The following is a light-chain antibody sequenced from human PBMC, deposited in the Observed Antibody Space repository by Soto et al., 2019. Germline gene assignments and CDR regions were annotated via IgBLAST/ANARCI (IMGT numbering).Light chain of an antibody. V-gene: IGLV2-14*03. CDR1: SSDVGGYNY. CDR2: DVS. CDR3: SSYTSSSTLYV. Sequence: QSVLTQPASVSGSPGQSITISCTGTSSDVGGYNYVSWYQQHPGKAPKLMFYDVSNRPSGVSYRFSGSKSGNTASLTISGLQAEDEADYYCSSYTSSSTLYVFGTGTKVTVL. J-gene: IGLJ1*01.